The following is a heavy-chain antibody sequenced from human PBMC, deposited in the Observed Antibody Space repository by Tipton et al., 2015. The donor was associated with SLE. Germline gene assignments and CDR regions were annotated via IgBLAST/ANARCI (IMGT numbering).Heavy chain of an antibody. V-gene: IGHV4-34*01. CDR2: VNHDRDT. D-gene: IGHD6-13*01. CDR1: GGSFTGYS. Sequence: TLSLTCAVNGGSFTGYSWNWIRQAPGKGLEWIGAVNHDRDTIYNPSLKSRVTMSLDTSQNQLSLKLSSVTAADTAVYYCARGVAGYYFFCYMDVWAKGTTVSVSS. CDR3: ARGVAGYYFFCYMDV. J-gene: IGHJ6*03.